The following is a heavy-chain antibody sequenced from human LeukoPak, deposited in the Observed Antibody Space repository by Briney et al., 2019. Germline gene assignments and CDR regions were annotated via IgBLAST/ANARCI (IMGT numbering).Heavy chain of an antibody. CDR1: GGSISSSTYY. V-gene: IGHV4-39*01. D-gene: IGHD4-17*01. Sequence: PSETLSLTYTVSGGSISSSTYYWGWIRQPPGKGLEWIGSIYYSGTTYYNSSVNSRVTISLEMSKNQFSLNLSSVTAADTAVYYCARHSSVPTFPFDPWGQGTLVTVSS. CDR2: IYYSGTT. J-gene: IGHJ5*02. CDR3: ARHSSVPTFPFDP.